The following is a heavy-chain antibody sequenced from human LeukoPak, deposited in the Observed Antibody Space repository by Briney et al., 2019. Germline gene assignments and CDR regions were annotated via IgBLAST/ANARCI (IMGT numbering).Heavy chain of an antibody. Sequence: GGSLRLSCAASGFTFSSYDMHWVRQATGKGLEWVSAIGTAGDTYYPGSVKGRFTISRENAKNSLYLQMNSLRAGDTAVYYCARGAVWWLQRPQKYYMDVWGKGTTVTISS. CDR2: IGTAGDT. V-gene: IGHV3-13*01. CDR3: ARGAVWWLQRPQKYYMDV. J-gene: IGHJ6*03. CDR1: GFTFSSYD. D-gene: IGHD5-12*01.